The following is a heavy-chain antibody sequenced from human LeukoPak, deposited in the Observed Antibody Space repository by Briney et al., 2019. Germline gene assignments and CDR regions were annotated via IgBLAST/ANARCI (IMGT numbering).Heavy chain of an antibody. Sequence: ASVTVSCKASGYTFTGYYMHWVRQAPGQGLEWMGRINPNSGGTNYAQKFQGRVTMTRDTSISTAYMELSRLRSDDTAVYYCARDALYYYDSSGYDSDYGMDVWGQGTTVTVSS. CDR2: INPNSGGT. J-gene: IGHJ6*02. V-gene: IGHV1-2*06. CDR1: GYTFTGYY. D-gene: IGHD3-22*01. CDR3: ARDALYYYDSSGYDSDYGMDV.